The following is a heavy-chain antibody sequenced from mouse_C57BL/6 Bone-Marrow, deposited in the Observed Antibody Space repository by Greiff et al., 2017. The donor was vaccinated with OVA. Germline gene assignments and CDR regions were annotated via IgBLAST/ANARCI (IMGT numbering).Heavy chain of an antibody. CDR1: GYTFTSYW. CDR2: IDPSDSYT. J-gene: IGHJ1*03. D-gene: IGHD1-1*01. CDR3: ARGPPITTVGATEYFDV. Sequence: QVQLKQPGAELVRPGTSVKLSCKASGYTFTSYWMHWVKQRPGQGLEWIGVIDPSDSYTNYNQKFKGKATLTVDTSSSTAYMQLSSLTSEDSAVYYCARGPPITTVGATEYFDVWGTGTTVTVSS. V-gene: IGHV1-59*01.